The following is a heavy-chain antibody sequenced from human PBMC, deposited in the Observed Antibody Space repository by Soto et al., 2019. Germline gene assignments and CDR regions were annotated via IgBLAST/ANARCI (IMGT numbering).Heavy chain of an antibody. J-gene: IGHJ6*02. Sequence: QVQLVQSGAEVKKPGSSVKVSCKASGGTFSSYAIRWVRQAPGQGLEWMGGITPIFGTANYAQKFQGRVTITADESTSTAYMELSRLRSEDTAVYYCARQKGDRSYYYGMDVWGPGTTVTVSS. CDR3: ARQKGDRSYYYGMDV. V-gene: IGHV1-69*01. CDR1: GGTFSSYA. D-gene: IGHD2-21*01. CDR2: ITPIFGTA.